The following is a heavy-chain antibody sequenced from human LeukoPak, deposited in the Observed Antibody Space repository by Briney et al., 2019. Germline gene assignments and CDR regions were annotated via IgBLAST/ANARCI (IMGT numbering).Heavy chain of an antibody. V-gene: IGHV1-46*01. CDR2: IYPRDGST. Sequence: TSVKVSCKASGYTFTSNYIHWVRQAPGQGLEWMGMIYPRDGSTSYAQKFQGRVTITADESTSTAYMELSSQRSEDTAVYYCARAPDDSSGYLALTMDYWGQGTLVTVSS. CDR3: ARAPDDSSGYLALTMDY. J-gene: IGHJ4*02. CDR1: GYTFTSNY. D-gene: IGHD3-22*01.